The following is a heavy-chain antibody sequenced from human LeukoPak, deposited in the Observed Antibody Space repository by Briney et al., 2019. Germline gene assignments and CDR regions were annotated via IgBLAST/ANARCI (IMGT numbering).Heavy chain of an antibody. CDR1: GFTFSSYA. Sequence: PGGSLRLSCAASGFTFSSYAMSWVRQAPGKGLEWVSAISGSGGSTYYADSVKGRFTISRDNSKNTLYLQMNSLRAEDTAVYYCAKDLTYGSGSPPDYWGQGTLVTVSS. D-gene: IGHD3-10*01. V-gene: IGHV3-23*01. J-gene: IGHJ4*02. CDR2: ISGSGGST. CDR3: AKDLTYGSGSPPDY.